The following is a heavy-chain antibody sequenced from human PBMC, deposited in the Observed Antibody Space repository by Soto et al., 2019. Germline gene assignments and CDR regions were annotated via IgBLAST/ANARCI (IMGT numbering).Heavy chain of an antibody. V-gene: IGHV4-30-2*01. J-gene: IGHJ6*02. CDR1: GGSLSGATYS. D-gene: IGHD6-6*01. Sequence: PSETLSLTCGVSGGSLSGATYSWNWIRQPPGKGLEWIGYIFPSGTTYYNPSLKSRVTMSVDTSKNQFSLRLTSVTAADTAVYFCARGSSSYYDYGMDVWGQGTTVTVSS. CDR3: ARGSSSYYDYGMDV. CDR2: IFPSGTT.